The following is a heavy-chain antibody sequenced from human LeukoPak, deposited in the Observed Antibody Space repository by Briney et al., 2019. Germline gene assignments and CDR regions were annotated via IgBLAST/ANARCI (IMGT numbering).Heavy chain of an antibody. V-gene: IGHV6-1*01. D-gene: IGHD2-2*01. J-gene: IGHJ5*02. CDR1: GDSVSSNSVT. CDR2: TYYRSTWYN. Sequence: SQTLSLTCAISGDSVSSNSVTWNWIRQSPSRGLEWLGRTYYRSTWYNDYAVSVRGRITVNPDTSKNQFSLHLNSVTPEDTAVYYCARRLTQYVCFDPWGQGILVTVSS. CDR3: ARRLTQYVCFDP.